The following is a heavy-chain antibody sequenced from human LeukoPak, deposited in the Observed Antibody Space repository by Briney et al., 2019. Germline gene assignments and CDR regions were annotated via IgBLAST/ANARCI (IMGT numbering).Heavy chain of an antibody. Sequence: GGSLRLSCAASGFTFDDYAMHRVRQAPGKGLEWVSGISWNSGSIGYADSVKGRSTISRDNAKNSLYLQMNSLRAEDTALYYCAKTGGNSWYPALYFDYWGQGTLLRLL. CDR2: ISWNSGSI. V-gene: IGHV3-9*01. CDR3: AKTGGNSWYPALYFDY. D-gene: IGHD6-13*01. J-gene: IGHJ4*02. CDR1: GFTFDDYA.